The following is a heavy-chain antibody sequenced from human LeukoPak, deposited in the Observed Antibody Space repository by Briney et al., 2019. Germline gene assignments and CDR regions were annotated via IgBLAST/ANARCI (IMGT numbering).Heavy chain of an antibody. J-gene: IGHJ5*02. CDR3: ARDHYPIAVAGRDLYNWFDP. Sequence: ASVKVSCKASGYTFTSYGISWVRQAPGQRLEWMGWINAGNGNTKYSQKFQGRVTITRDTSASTAYIELSSLRSEDTAVYYCARDHYPIAVAGRDLYNWFDPWGQGTLVTVSS. CDR1: GYTFTSYG. V-gene: IGHV1-3*01. D-gene: IGHD6-19*01. CDR2: INAGNGNT.